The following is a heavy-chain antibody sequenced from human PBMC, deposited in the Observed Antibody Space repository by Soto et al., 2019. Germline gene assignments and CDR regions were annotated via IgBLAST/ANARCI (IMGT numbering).Heavy chain of an antibody. J-gene: IGHJ4*02. CDR2: IIPMFGTA. Sequence: QVQLVQSGAEVKKPESSVKVSCKAPEGTFSTYASSWVRQAPGQGHEWMGGIIPMFGTANYAQRFQDRVTITADESTNTVYMELSSLRSEDTAVYFCASGIQLWLRRINNGYSGWGQGTLVTVSS. D-gene: IGHD5-18*01. CDR1: EGTFSTYA. CDR3: ASGIQLWLRRINNGYSG. V-gene: IGHV1-69*12.